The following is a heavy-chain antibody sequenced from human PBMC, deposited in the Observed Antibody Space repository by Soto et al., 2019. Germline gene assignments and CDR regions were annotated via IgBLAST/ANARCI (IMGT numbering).Heavy chain of an antibody. J-gene: IGHJ3*02. CDR2: IYYRSKWHN. V-gene: IGHV6-1*01. CDR3: ACSSTSNDFDI. D-gene: IGHD2-2*01. Sequence: PSQTLSLTCAISGDSVSSNSVTWNWIRQSPSRGLEWLGRIYYRSKWHNDYGASVRSRITINADTSENQFSLQLSSVTPEDTAVYFCACSSTSNDFDIWGQGTVVTVSS. CDR1: GDSVSSNSVT.